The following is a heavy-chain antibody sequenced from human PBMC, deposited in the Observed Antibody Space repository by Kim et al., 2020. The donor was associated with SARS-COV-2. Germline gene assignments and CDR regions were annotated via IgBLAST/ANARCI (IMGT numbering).Heavy chain of an antibody. J-gene: IGHJ6*02. CDR1: GFTFSSYG. Sequence: GGSLRLSCAASGFTFSSYGMHWVRQAPGKGLEWVAVIWNDGSNKYYADSVKGRFTISRDNSKNTLYLQMNSLRAEDTAVYYCARDRLSRRMITCGGVIDYGRDVWGQGTTVTVSS. D-gene: IGHD3-16*02. CDR3: ARDRLSRRMITCGGVIDYGRDV. CDR2: IWNDGSNK. V-gene: IGHV3-33*01.